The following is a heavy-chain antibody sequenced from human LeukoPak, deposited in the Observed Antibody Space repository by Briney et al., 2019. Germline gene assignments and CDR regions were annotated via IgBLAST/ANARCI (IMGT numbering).Heavy chain of an antibody. J-gene: IGHJ4*02. CDR3: ARGGIGSFDY. D-gene: IGHD3-16*01. Sequence: PGGSLRLSCVASGFTFSSYWMHWVRQAPGKGLVWVSHIHSDGRSTSYVDSVKGRFTISRDNAKNTLYLQMNSLRAEDTAVYYCARGGIGSFDYWGPGTLVTVSS. V-gene: IGHV3-74*01. CDR1: GFTFSSYW. CDR2: IHSDGRST.